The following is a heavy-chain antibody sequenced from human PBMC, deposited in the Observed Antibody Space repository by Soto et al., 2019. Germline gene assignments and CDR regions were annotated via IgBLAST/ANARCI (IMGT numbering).Heavy chain of an antibody. CDR1: GGSISSYY. CDR3: GRSYTVVADVAFDI. J-gene: IGHJ3*02. Sequence: SETLSLTCTVSGGSISSYYWSWIRQPPGKGLEWIGSIYYTGTTHYNPSLKSPVTISVDTSKNQFSLKLSSVTAADTAVYYCGRSYTVVADVAFDISGEGTMDTGS. D-gene: IGHD2-15*01. CDR2: IYYTGTT. V-gene: IGHV4-59*05.